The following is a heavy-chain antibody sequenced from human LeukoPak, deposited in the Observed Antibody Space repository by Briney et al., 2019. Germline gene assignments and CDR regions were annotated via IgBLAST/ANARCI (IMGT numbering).Heavy chain of an antibody. V-gene: IGHV3-23*01. J-gene: IGHJ4*02. CDR1: GFTVSSNY. Sequence: GGSLRLSCAASGFTVSSNYMSWVRQAPGKGLEWVSAISSSGGSTYYADSVKGRFTISRDNSKNTLYLQVNSLRAEDTAVYYCAKRVGVIVVVPAAMCLDYWGQGTLVTVSS. CDR2: ISSSGGST. D-gene: IGHD2-2*01. CDR3: AKRVGVIVVVPAAMCLDY.